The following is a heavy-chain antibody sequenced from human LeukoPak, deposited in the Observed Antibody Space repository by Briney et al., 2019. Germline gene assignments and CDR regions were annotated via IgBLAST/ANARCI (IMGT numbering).Heavy chain of an antibody. CDR1: GYSISSGFY. D-gene: IGHD1-26*01. Sequence: SETLSLTCTVSGYSISSGFYWGWIRQPPGKGLEWIGNVYHGGSSYYNPSLKSRVTISVDTSKNQFSLKLSSVTAADTAVYYCVGVGATPYDAFDIWGQGTMVTVSS. CDR2: VYHGGSS. V-gene: IGHV4-38-2*02. J-gene: IGHJ3*02. CDR3: VGVGATPYDAFDI.